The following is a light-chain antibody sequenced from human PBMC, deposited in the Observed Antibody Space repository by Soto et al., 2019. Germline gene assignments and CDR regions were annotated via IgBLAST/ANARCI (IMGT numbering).Light chain of an antibody. J-gene: IGLJ3*02. CDR3: CSYAGSSTLV. Sequence: QAVVTQPASVSGSPGQSITISCTGTSSDVGSYNLVSWYQQHPGKAPKVMIYEVTKRPSGVSDHFSGSKSGNTASLTISGLQAEDEADYYCCSYAGSSTLVFGGGTKLTVL. V-gene: IGLV2-23*02. CDR1: SSDVGSYNL. CDR2: EVT.